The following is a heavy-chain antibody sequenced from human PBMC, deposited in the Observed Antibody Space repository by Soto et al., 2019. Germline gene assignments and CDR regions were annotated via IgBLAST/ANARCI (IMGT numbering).Heavy chain of an antibody. CDR1: GYTFASYG. CDR3: ARDLPLLWFGELLSRGDNWFDP. D-gene: IGHD3-10*01. J-gene: IGHJ5*02. V-gene: IGHV1-18*01. CDR2: ISAYNGNT. Sequence: GASVKVSCKASGYTFASYGISWVRQAPGQGLEWMGWISAYNGNTNYAQKLQGRVTMTTDTSTSTAYMELRSLRSDDTAVYYCARDLPLLWFGELLSRGDNWFDPWGQGTLVTVSS.